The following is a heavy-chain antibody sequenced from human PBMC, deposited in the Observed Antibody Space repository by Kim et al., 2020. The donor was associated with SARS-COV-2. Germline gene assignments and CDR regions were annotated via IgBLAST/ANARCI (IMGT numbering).Heavy chain of an antibody. J-gene: IGHJ5*02. Sequence: ASVKVSCKASGYTFTSYAMHWVRQAPGQRLEWMGWINAGNGNTKYSQKFQGRVTITRDTSASTAYMELSSLRSEDTAVYYCARDRAVLGYCSGGSCSNNWFDPWGQGTLVTVSS. CDR1: GYTFTSYA. CDR3: ARDRAVLGYCSGGSCSNNWFDP. D-gene: IGHD2-15*01. V-gene: IGHV1-3*01. CDR2: INAGNGNT.